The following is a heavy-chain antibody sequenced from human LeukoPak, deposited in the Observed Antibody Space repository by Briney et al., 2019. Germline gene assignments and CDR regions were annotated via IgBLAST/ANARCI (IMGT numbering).Heavy chain of an antibody. CDR3: ARDWPTVITDY. CDR1: VYTFTSHG. J-gene: IGHJ4*02. CDR2: ISTSKGDT. Sequence: ASVKVSCKTSVYTFTSHGISWVRQAPGQGLEWMGWISTSKGDTNYAQKFKGRLTMTTDRSTYTAYMEPRSLSSDDTAVYYCARDWPTVITDYWGQGTLVTVSS. D-gene: IGHD4-11*01. V-gene: IGHV1-18*01.